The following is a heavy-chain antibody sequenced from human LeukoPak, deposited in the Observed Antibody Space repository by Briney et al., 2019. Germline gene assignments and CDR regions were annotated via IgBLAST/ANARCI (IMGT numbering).Heavy chain of an antibody. CDR2: IKSDGSDT. D-gene: IGHD3/OR15-3a*01. CDR1: GFTFSTYW. V-gene: IGHV3-74*01. J-gene: IGHJ4*02. CDR3: ARGFWTGVEY. Sequence: GGSLRLSCAASGFTFSTYWMHWVRHAPGEGLVWVSRIKSDGSDTSYADFVKGRFTISRDNAKNTLYLQMNSLRAEDTAVYYCARGFWTGVEYWGQGALVTVSS.